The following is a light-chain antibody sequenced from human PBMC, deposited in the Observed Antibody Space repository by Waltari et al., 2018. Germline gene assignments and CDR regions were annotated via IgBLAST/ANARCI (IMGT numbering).Light chain of an antibody. V-gene: IGKV1-12*01. CDR3: QQANTFAVS. CDR1: EGISAW. CDR2: AAS. Sequence: DIHMTQSPSFVSASVGDTVTITCRAREGISAWLAWYQQKPGEAPTLLIYAASKLQNGVPSRFSGRGSGTDFTLTIRGLQPEDFATYFCQQANTFAVSFGGGTKVE. J-gene: IGKJ4*01.